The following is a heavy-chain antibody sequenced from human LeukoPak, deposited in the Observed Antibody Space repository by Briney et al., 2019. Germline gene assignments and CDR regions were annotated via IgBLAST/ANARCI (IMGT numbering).Heavy chain of an antibody. Sequence: ASVKVSCKASGYTFTGNYMHWVRQAPGQGLEWMGWINPNSGGTNYAQKFQGRVTMTRDTSISAAYMELSRLRSDDTAVYYCARDLAVASTMVEFDYWGQGTLVTVSS. V-gene: IGHV1-2*02. CDR2: INPNSGGT. CDR1: GYTFTGNY. J-gene: IGHJ4*02. D-gene: IGHD6-19*01. CDR3: ARDLAVASTMVEFDY.